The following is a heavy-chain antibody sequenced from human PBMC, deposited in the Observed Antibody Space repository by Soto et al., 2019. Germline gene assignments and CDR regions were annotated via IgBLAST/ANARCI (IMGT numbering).Heavy chain of an antibody. CDR3: ARDALGGGSCYPTV. Sequence: SETLSLTCTVSGGSISSYYWSWIRQPPGKGLEWIGYIYHSGSTYYNPSLKSRVTISVDRSKNQFSLKLSSVTAADTAVYYCARDALGGGSCYPTVWGQGTLVTVSS. D-gene: IGHD2-15*01. J-gene: IGHJ4*02. CDR1: GGSISSYY. V-gene: IGHV4-59*12. CDR2: IYHSGST.